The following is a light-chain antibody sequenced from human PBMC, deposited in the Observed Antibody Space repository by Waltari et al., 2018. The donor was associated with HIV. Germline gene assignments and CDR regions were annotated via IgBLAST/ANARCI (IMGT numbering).Light chain of an antibody. CDR1: SGHSSYA. CDR3: QTWGTGMI. J-gene: IGLJ2*01. CDR2: VNNDGSH. Sequence: QVVLTQSPSASASLGASVTLTCTLSSGHSSYAIAWHQQQPEKGPQYLMKVNNDGSHFKGDGSPDRFSGSSSGAERYLTISSLQSEDEADYYCQTWGTGMIFGGGTKLTVL. V-gene: IGLV4-69*01.